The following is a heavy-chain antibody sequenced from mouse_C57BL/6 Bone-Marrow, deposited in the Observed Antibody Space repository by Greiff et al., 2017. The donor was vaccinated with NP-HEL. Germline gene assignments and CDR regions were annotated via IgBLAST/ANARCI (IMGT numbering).Heavy chain of an antibody. CDR1: GYSFTDYN. V-gene: IGHV1-39*01. J-gene: IGHJ4*01. Sequence: EVKVVESGPELVKPGASVKISCKASGYSFTDYNMNWVKQGNGKSLEWIGVINPNYGTTSYNQKFKGKATLTVDQSSSTAYMQLNSLTSEDSAVYYCARLVTTKPYAMDYWGQGTSVTVSS. CDR3: ARLVTTKPYAMDY. CDR2: INPNYGTT. D-gene: IGHD2-2*01.